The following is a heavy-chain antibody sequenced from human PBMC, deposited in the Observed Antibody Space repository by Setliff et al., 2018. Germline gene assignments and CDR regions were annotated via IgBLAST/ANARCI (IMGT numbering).Heavy chain of an antibody. J-gene: IGHJ4*02. CDR1: GGTFSSYA. CDR3: ARGLKLRYFDWPIDY. Sequence: SVKVSCKASGGTFSSYAISWVRQAPGQGLEWMGGIIPIFGTANYAQKFQGRVTMTRDTSTSTAYMELSSLRSEDTAVYYCARGLKLRYFDWPIDYWGQGTLVTVSS. CDR2: IIPIFGTA. D-gene: IGHD3-9*01. V-gene: IGHV1-69*05.